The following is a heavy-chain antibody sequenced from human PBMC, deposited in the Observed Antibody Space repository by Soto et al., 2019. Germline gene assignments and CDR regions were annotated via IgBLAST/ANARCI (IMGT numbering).Heavy chain of an antibody. D-gene: IGHD2-21*01. CDR2: IYSGGST. J-gene: IGHJ3*02. V-gene: IGHV3-53*04. CDR3: ARAKPLAYCGGDCYSGHDAFDI. Sequence: GGSLRLSCAASGFTVSSNYMSWVRQAPGKGLEWVSVIYSGGSTYYADSVKGRFTISRHNSKNTLYLQMNSLRAEDTAVYYCARAKPLAYCGGDCYSGHDAFDIWGQGTMVTVSS. CDR1: GFTVSSNY.